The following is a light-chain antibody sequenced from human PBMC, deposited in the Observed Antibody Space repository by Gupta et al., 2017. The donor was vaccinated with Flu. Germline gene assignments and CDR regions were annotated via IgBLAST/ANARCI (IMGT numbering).Light chain of an antibody. V-gene: IGLV3-21*02. CDR1: DIGQKS. CDR3: QVWDGTSDHWV. CDR2: DDT. Sequence: SYALAQPPSVSVAPGQTATVTCGGNDIGQKSVHWYQQRPGQATVLVVYDDTDRPPGIPERFSGSTSENTATLTIARVEVGDEADYYCQVWDGTSDHWVFGGGTNLTDL. J-gene: IGLJ3*02.